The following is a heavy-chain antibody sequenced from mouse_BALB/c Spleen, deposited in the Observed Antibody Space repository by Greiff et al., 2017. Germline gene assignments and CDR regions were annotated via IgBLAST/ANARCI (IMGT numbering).Heavy chain of an antibody. D-gene: IGHD1-1*02. CDR3: ARRYGAVDY. CDR2: ISSGGGST. V-gene: IGHV5-12-1*01. CDR1: GFAFSSYD. J-gene: IGHJ4*01. Sequence: DVMLVESGGGLVKPGGSLKLSCAASGFAFSSYDMSWVRQTPEKRLEWVAYISSGGGSTYYPDTVKGRFTISRDNAKNTLYLQMSSLKSEDTAMYYCARRYGAVDYWGQGTSVTVSS.